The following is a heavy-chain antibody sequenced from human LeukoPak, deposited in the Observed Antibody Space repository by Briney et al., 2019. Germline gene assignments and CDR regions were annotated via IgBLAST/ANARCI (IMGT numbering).Heavy chain of an antibody. V-gene: IGHV4-4*07. Sequence: SETLSLTCTVSGGSISNYFWSWIRQPAGKGLEWLGRIYSSGTTNYNPSLKSRVSMSVDTSKNQFSLKLTSVTAADTAVYFCARNVRGGPTYLDYWGQGTLVTVSS. CDR1: GGSISNYF. D-gene: IGHD3-16*01. CDR2: IYSSGTT. J-gene: IGHJ4*02. CDR3: ARNVRGGPTYLDY.